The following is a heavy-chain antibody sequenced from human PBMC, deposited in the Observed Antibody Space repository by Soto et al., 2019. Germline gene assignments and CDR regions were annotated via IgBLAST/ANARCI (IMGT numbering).Heavy chain of an antibody. CDR1: RCTFTNAW. J-gene: IGHJ4*02. CDR3: TRLYCGGDCDFDS. Sequence: GGSLTLCCAASRCTFTNAWMRWVRQAPGKGLEWVGRIKSKPDGGTTDYAAPVKGRFTISRDDSKNTLYLQMNSLKTEDTAVYYCTRLYCGGDCDFDSWGQGT. CDR2: IKSKPDGGTT. V-gene: IGHV3-15*01. D-gene: IGHD2-21*02.